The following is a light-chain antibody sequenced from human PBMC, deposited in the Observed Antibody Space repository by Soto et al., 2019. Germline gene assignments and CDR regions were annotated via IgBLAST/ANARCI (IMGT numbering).Light chain of an antibody. V-gene: IGLV2-23*01. Sequence: QSALTQPASVSGSPGQSITISCTGTSSDVGGYKLVSWYQQYPGKAPKLIIYEDTKRPSGVSNRFSGSKSGNTASLTISGLQAEDEADYHCCSYADTFWVFGGGTEVTVL. CDR1: SSDVGGYKL. CDR2: EDT. CDR3: CSYADTFWV. J-gene: IGLJ3*02.